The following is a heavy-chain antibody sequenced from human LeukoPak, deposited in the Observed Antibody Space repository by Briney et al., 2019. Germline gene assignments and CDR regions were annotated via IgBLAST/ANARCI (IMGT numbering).Heavy chain of an antibody. CDR1: GFGFSSYG. J-gene: IGHJ4*02. D-gene: IGHD3-22*01. V-gene: IGHV3-30*02. Sequence: GGSLRLSCAASGFGFSSYGMHWFRQAPGKGLEWVAFIRYDGSSKYYADSVKGRFTISRDNSKSTLYLHMKSLRVEDTAVYYCAKGTNDPSAYHVDYWGQGTLLTVSS. CDR2: IRYDGSSK. CDR3: AKGTNDPSAYHVDY.